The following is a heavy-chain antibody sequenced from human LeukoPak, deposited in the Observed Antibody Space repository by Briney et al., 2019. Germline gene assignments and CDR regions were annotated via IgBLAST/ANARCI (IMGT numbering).Heavy chain of an antibody. J-gene: IGHJ4*02. CDR2: INPNSGGS. Sequence: GASVKVSCKASGYTFTDYYIHWVRQAPGQGLEWMGWINPNSGGSNYAQKFQGRVTMTRDTSISTAYMELSRLRSDDTAVFYCAREQSRGYSYGGDHFDYWGQGTLVTVSS. CDR1: GYTFTDYY. V-gene: IGHV1-2*02. CDR3: AREQSRGYSYGGDHFDY. D-gene: IGHD5-18*01.